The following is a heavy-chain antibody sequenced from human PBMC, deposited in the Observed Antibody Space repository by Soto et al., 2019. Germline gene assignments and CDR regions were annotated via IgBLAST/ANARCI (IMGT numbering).Heavy chain of an antibody. CDR1: GFSFSSYT. Sequence: EVQVVESGGGLVRPGGSLRLSCVTSGFSFSSYTIHWVRQAPGRGLEWVSDISRGSTTMSYRDSVKGRFSVSRDNAKNSRYLQMNGLSADDAVVYYCPRDREYCGGGNCYVTGADYWGQGTLVTVSS. J-gene: IGHJ4*02. CDR3: PRDREYCGGGNCYVTGADY. V-gene: IGHV3-48*01. CDR2: ISRGSTTM. D-gene: IGHD2-15*01.